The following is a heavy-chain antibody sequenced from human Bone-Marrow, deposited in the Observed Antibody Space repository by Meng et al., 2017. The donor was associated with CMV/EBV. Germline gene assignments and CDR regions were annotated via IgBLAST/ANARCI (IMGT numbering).Heavy chain of an antibody. J-gene: IGHJ3*02. Sequence: ESLKISCTVSGGSISSSSYYWGWIRQPPGKGLEWIGSIYYSGSTYYNPSLKSRVTISVDTSKNQFSLKLSSVTAADTAVYYCARENGGADAFDIWGQGTMVTVSS. CDR2: IYYSGST. V-gene: IGHV4-39*07. CDR3: ARENGGADAFDI. CDR1: GGSISSSSYY.